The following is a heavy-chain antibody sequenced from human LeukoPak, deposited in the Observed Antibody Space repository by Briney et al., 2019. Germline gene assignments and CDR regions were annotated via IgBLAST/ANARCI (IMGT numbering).Heavy chain of an antibody. CDR1: GYTFTIYD. CDR2: MNTNSGNT. Sequence: ASVNVSCKASGYTFTIYDINWVRQATGQGLEWMGWMNTNSGNTGYAQKFQGRVTITRNNSISTAYMELSSLRSEDTAVYYCARGRTGWFDPWGQGTLVSVSS. CDR3: ARGRTGWFDP. V-gene: IGHV1-8*01. J-gene: IGHJ5*02.